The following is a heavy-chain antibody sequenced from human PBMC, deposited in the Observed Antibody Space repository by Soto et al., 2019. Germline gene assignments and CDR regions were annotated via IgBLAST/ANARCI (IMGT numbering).Heavy chain of an antibody. CDR1: GDSYSISTYS. Sequence: PSETLSLTCNMSGDSYSISTYSWSWIRQPPGKALQWIEFICQSCVTSYNPSLASRVSISLDRSNNQCSLKLKSVTDADTAVYFCAGMPYTSGFRFDPWGPGTLVTVSS. CDR3: AGMPYTSGFRFDP. CDR2: ICQSCVT. J-gene: IGHJ5*02. D-gene: IGHD6-19*01. V-gene: IGHV4-30-2*01.